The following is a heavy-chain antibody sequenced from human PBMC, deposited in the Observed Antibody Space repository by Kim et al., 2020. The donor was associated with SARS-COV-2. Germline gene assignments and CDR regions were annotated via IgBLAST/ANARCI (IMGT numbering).Heavy chain of an antibody. D-gene: IGHD4-17*01. CDR3: VKEDFRDTWFFDL. CDR1: GDSISSSY. V-gene: IGHV4-4*07. J-gene: IGHJ2*01. CDR2: IYYTGTI. Sequence: SETLSLSCIVSGDSISSSYWSWIRQPAGKGLEWIGRIYYTGTINYNPSLKSRVTLSLDKSKNQVSLMVKYLTAADTARYYCVKEDFRDTWFFDLWGRGTQVTVSS.